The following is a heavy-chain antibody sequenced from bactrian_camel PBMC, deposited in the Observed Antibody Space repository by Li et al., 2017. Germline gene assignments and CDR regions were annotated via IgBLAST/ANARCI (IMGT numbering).Heavy chain of an antibody. Sequence: VESGGGSVQAGGSLRLSCQSSARNGCMGWFRQAPGKEREGIASIKYADGDSYYADSVKGRFTISSDHSKNMVYLQLNSLKTEDTAMYYCGSGRGGSGEWRGQGTQVTVS. CDR1: ARNGC. D-gene: IGHD5*01. CDR2: IKYADGDS. V-gene: IGHV3S63*01. J-gene: IGHJ4*01.